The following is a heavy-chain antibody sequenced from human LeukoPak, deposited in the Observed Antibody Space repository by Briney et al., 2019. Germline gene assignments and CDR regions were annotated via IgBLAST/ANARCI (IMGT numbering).Heavy chain of an antibody. V-gene: IGHV3-30-3*01. CDR2: ISYDGSNK. CDR3: AKEAGYDPSVGY. J-gene: IGHJ4*02. D-gene: IGHD3-3*01. Sequence: GGSLRLSCAASGFTFSSYAMHWVRQAPGKGLEWVAVISYDGSNKYYADSVKGRFTISRDNSKNTLYLQMNSLRAEDTAVYYCAKEAGYDPSVGYWGQGTLVTVSS. CDR1: GFTFSSYA.